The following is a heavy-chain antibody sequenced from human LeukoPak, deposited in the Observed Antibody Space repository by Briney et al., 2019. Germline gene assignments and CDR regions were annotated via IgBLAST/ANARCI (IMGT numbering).Heavy chain of an antibody. CDR2: IYYSGST. CDR3: ARDVGHFDI. Sequence: PSETLSLTCTVSGGSISSYYWSWIRQPPGKGLEWIGYIYYSGSTNYNPSLKSRVAISVDTSKNQFSLKLSSVTAADTAVYYCARDVGHFDIWGQGTMVTVSS. V-gene: IGHV4-59*01. J-gene: IGHJ3*02. CDR1: GGSISSYY.